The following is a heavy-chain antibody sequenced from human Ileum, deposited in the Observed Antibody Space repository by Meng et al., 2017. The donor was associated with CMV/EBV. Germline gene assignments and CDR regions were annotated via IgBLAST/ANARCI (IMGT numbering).Heavy chain of an antibody. CDR1: GGSISSSS. CDR3: ARADDSSGYCFDY. D-gene: IGHD3-22*01. CDR2: IYTSGST. Sequence: QGPLELAGPGLVKPSATLSLTCSVSGGSISSSSWSWIRQPAGKGLEWIGRIYTSGSTNYNPSRKSRVTMSVDTSKNQFSLKLSSVTAADTAVYYCARADDSSGYCFDYWGQGTLVTVSS. J-gene: IGHJ4*02. V-gene: IGHV4-4*07.